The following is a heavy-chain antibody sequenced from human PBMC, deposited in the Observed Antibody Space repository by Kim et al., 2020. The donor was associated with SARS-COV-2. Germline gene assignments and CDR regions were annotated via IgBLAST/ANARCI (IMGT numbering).Heavy chain of an antibody. V-gene: IGHV3-23*01. CDR2: ISGSGGST. D-gene: IGHD3-3*01. CDR3: AKLSSTYYDFWTKDWYFDL. J-gene: IGHJ2*01. Sequence: GGSLRLSCAASGFTFSSYAMSWVRQAPGKGLEWVSAISGSGGSTYYADSVKGRFTISRDNSKNTLYLQMNSLRAEDTAVYYCAKLSSTYYDFWTKDWYFDLWGRGTLVTVSS. CDR1: GFTFSSYA.